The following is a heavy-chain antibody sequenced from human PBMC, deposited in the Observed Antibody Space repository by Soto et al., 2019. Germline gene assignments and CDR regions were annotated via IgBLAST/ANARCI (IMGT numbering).Heavy chain of an antibody. CDR3: ARDLGYSYGYYFDY. CDR2: ISAYNGNT. J-gene: IGHJ4*02. D-gene: IGHD5-18*01. CDR1: GYTFTSYG. V-gene: IGHV1-18*01. Sequence: ASVKVSCKASGYTFTSYGISWVRQAPGQGFEWMGWISAYNGNTNYAQKLQGRVTMTTDTSTSTAYMELRSRRSDDTAVYYCARDLGYSYGYYFDYWGQGTLVTVSS.